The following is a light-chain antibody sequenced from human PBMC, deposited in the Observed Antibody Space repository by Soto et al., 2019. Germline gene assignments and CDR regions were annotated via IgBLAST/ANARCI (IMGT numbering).Light chain of an antibody. CDR3: SSYAGSYTFYV. CDR1: SSDVESYNL. CDR2: DVS. Sequence: QSVLTQPASVSGSPGQSITISCTGTSSDVESYNLVSWYQQHPGKAPKVMIYDVSKRPSGVPDRFSGSKSGNTASLTLSGLQAEDEADYYCSSYAGSYTFYVFGTGTKVTVL. J-gene: IGLJ1*01. V-gene: IGLV2-11*01.